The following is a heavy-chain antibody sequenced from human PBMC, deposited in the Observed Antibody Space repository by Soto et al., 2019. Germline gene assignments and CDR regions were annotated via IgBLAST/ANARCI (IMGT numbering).Heavy chain of an antibody. CDR2: ISYDGSKK. J-gene: IGHJ6*02. Sequence: QVQVVESGGGVVQPGRSLRLSCAASGFTFSSYGMHWVRQAPGKGLEWVAVISYDGSKKYYADSVKGRFTISRDNSKNTLYLQLNSLRPEDTAVIYCAKPHIATHYYYGMDVWGQGTTVTVSS. D-gene: IGHD6-6*01. V-gene: IGHV3-30*18. CDR3: AKPHIATHYYYGMDV. CDR1: GFTFSSYG.